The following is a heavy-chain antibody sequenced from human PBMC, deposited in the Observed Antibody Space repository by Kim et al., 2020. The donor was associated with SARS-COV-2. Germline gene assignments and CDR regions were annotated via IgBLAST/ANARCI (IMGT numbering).Heavy chain of an antibody. CDR3: ARPGHISYGSGCMDV. CDR1: GFTFSSYS. CDR2: ISSSSSYI. V-gene: IGHV3-21*01. Sequence: GGSLRLSCAASGFTFSSYSMNWVRQAPGKGLGWVSSISSSSSYIYYADSVKGRFTISRDNAKNSLYLQMNSLRAEDTAVYYCARPGHISYGSGCMDVWGQGTTVTVSS. D-gene: IGHD3-10*01. J-gene: IGHJ6*02.